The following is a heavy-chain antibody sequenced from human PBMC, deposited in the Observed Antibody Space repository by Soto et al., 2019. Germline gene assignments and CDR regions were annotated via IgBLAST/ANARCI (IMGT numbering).Heavy chain of an antibody. Sequence: QVQLVQSGGEVKKPGASVTVSCKASGYTFINYHITWVRQAPGQGLEWMAWINTYNGMTDYAQKLQGIVTMTRDTSTSTAYMELRNLGSDDTAVYFCAKAPRGEMATDWGQGTLVTVSS. V-gene: IGHV1-18*01. CDR2: INTYNGMT. J-gene: IGHJ4*02. CDR3: AKAPRGEMATD. D-gene: IGHD5-12*01. CDR1: GYTFINYH.